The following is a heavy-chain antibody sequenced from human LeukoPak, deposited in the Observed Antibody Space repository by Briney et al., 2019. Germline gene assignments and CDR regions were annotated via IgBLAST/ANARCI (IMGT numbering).Heavy chain of an antibody. CDR1: GSSCTSFY. CDR2: INPVGGST. J-gene: IGHJ4*02. D-gene: IGHD2-21*02. Sequence: GASVKVSCKASGSSCTSFYIHWVRQAPGQGLEWMGIINPVGGSTTYAQKFQGRVTMTRDTSTSTLYMELSSLRSEDTAVYYCAGGGSTDSIHSCGGNCYFLDYWGQGTLVTVSS. V-gene: IGHV1-46*01. CDR3: AGGGSTDSIHSCGGNCYFLDY.